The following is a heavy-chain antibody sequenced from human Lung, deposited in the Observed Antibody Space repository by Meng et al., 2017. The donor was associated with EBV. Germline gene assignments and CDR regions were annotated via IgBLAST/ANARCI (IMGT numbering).Heavy chain of an antibody. CDR2: IYYSGST. V-gene: IGHV4-31*01. D-gene: IGHD6-6*01. CDR1: GGSISIGGHY. J-gene: IGHJ5*02. Sequence: VQLTESGHGLVKPSQPLSLPCTVSGGSISIGGHYWSWIRQHPGKGLEWIGYIYYSGSTYYNPSLKSLVTISVDTSKNQFSLKLTSVTAADTAVYYCARVVAGRYNWFDPWGQGTLVTVSS. CDR3: ARVVAGRYNWFDP.